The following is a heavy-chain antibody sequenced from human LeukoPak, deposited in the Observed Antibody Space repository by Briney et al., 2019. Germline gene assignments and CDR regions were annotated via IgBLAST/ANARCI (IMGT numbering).Heavy chain of an antibody. CDR3: ARDWGAYSHFFDY. V-gene: IGHV3-7*01. Sequence: GGSLRLSCEASGFSMSVYWMSLVRQAPGKGLEWVGNIKQDGSERNYVDSVKGRFTISRDNAKKSLYIQMNSLRADDKAVYYCARDWGAYSHFFDYWGQGTLVTVSS. CDR2: IKQDGSER. CDR1: GFSMSVYW. J-gene: IGHJ4*02. D-gene: IGHD2-21*01.